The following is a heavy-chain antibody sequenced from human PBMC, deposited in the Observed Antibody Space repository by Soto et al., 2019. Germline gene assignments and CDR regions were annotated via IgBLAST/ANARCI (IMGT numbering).Heavy chain of an antibody. Sequence: SVKVSCKVSGSRFSNYVISWVRQAPGHGLEWLGRIIPIFNSTTYAQSFQGRVTITADKSTSTASLELSSLRSDDTAVYYCAREGRGKKAGYNGLVSLGYWGQGTLVTVSS. D-gene: IGHD2-2*02. CDR2: IIPIFNST. V-gene: IGHV1-69*06. J-gene: IGHJ4*02. CDR1: GSRFSNYV. CDR3: AREGRGKKAGYNGLVSLGY.